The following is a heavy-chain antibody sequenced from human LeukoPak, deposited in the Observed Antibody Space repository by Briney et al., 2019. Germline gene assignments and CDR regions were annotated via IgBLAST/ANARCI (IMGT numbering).Heavy chain of an antibody. CDR3: AKDGQWLRPNYFDN. D-gene: IGHD5-12*01. J-gene: IGHJ4*02. CDR2: ISGGGGNT. Sequence: AGGSLRLTCAPSGFIFSAYAMSWVRQAPGKGPEWVASISGGGGNTYHADSVKGRFTISRDNSQNTVYLQMNSLTAEDTAVYYCAKDGQWLRPNYFDNWGQGTLVTVSP. V-gene: IGHV3-23*01. CDR1: GFIFSAYA.